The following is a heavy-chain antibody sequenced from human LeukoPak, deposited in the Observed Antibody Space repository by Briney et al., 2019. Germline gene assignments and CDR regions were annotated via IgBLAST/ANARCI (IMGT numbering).Heavy chain of an antibody. Sequence: GGSLRLSCAASGFTFSGSWMSWVRQAPGKGLEWVASINRDESVIFYLASVKGRFTISRDNARNLLFLQMNTLRAEDTAVYYCAKLLGDATTYDYWGQGALVTVSS. J-gene: IGHJ4*02. CDR2: INRDESVI. V-gene: IGHV3-7*01. D-gene: IGHD1-1*01. CDR1: GFTFSGSW. CDR3: AKLLGDATTYDY.